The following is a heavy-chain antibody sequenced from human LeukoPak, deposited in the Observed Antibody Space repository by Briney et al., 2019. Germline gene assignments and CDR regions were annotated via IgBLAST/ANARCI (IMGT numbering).Heavy chain of an antibody. Sequence: SETLSLTCTVSGGSISTYYWSWIRQPPGKGLEWIGYIYTSESTNYNPSLKSRVAISVDTSKNQFSLMLSSVTAADTAFYYCARRRTTGTTGYFDFWGRGILVTVSS. CDR1: GGSISTYY. J-gene: IGHJ4*02. CDR3: ARRRTTGTTGYFDF. V-gene: IGHV4-4*09. D-gene: IGHD1-1*01. CDR2: IYTSEST.